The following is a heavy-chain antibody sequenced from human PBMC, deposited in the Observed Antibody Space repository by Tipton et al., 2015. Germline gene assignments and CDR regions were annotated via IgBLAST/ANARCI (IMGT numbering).Heavy chain of an antibody. CDR2: ISSSSSYI. D-gene: IGHD5-18*01. V-gene: IGHV3-21*01. Sequence: SLRLSCAASEFSFADYDMNWVRQAPGKGLEWVSSISSSSSYIYYADSVKGRFTISRDNAKNSLYLQMNGLRAEDTAVYYCARDAGSGSYGLLVDYWGQGTLVTVSS. CDR1: EFSFADYD. J-gene: IGHJ4*02. CDR3: ARDAGSGSYGLLVDY.